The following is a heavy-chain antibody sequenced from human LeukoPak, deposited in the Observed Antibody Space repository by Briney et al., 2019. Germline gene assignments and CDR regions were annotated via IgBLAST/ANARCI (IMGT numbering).Heavy chain of an antibody. CDR1: GFTFSSYW. Sequence: GGSLRLSCAASGFTFSSYWMSWVRQAPGKGLEWVSYISSSGSTIYYADSVKGRFTISRDNAKNSLYLQMNSLRAEDTAVYYCARPQAQYSSGWYDYWGQGTLVTVSS. D-gene: IGHD6-19*01. J-gene: IGHJ4*02. CDR3: ARPQAQYSSGWYDY. CDR2: ISSSGSTI. V-gene: IGHV3-48*04.